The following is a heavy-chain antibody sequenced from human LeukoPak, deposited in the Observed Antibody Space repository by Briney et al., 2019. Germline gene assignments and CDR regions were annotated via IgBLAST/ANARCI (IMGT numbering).Heavy chain of an antibody. Sequence: GASVKVSCKTSGYTFTDYNIHWVRQAPGQGLEWMGWINPKTFVTVPAQKFKGRVTMTGDTSMTTAYLDLSRLRSDDTAMYYCARMSVGMSCPPPGDCYLLDYWGQGTMVTVSS. J-gene: IGHJ4*02. CDR2: INPKTFVT. D-gene: IGHD2-21*02. CDR1: GYTFTDYN. CDR3: ARMSVGMSCPPPGDCYLLDY. V-gene: IGHV1-2*02.